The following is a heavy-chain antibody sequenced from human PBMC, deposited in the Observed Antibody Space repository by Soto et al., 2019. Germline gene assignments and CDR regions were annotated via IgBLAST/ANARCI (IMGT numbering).Heavy chain of an antibody. J-gene: IGHJ4*02. CDR3: ARSSVVTAPNFDY. CDR2: IVVGSGNT. CDR1: GFTFTSSA. D-gene: IGHD2-21*02. V-gene: IGHV1-58*02. Sequence: SVKVSCKASGFTFTSSAMQWVRQARGQRLEWIGGIVVGSGNTDYAQKFQERVTITRDISTSTAYMELSSLRSEDTAVYYCARSSVVTAPNFDYWGQGTLVTVSS.